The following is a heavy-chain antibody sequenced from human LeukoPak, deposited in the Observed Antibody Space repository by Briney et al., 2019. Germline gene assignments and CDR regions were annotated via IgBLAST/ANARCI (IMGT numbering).Heavy chain of an antibody. D-gene: IGHD4-17*01. Sequence: GGSLRLSCAASGFTFSSHGMHWVRQAPGKGLEGVAFIRYDGSNKYYADSVKGRSTISRDNSKNTLYLQMNSLRAEDTAVYYCAKTYGDYAFSYYMGVWGKGTTVTVSS. CDR1: GFTFSSHG. CDR2: IRYDGSNK. CDR3: AKTYGDYAFSYYMGV. J-gene: IGHJ6*03. V-gene: IGHV3-30*02.